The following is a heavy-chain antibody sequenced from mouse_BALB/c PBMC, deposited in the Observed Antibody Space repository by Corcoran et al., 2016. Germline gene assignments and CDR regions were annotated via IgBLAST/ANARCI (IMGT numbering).Heavy chain of an antibody. CDR1: GFNIKDTY. V-gene: IGHV14-3*02. D-gene: IGHD1-1*01. J-gene: IGHJ4*01. CDR3: ARLLRFYAMDY. Sequence: EDQLQQSGAELVKPGASVKLSCTASGFNIKDTYMHWVKQRPEQGLEWIGRIDPANGNTKYDPKFQGKATITADTSSNTAYLQLSSLTSEDTAVYYCARLLRFYAMDYWGQGTSVTVSS. CDR2: IDPANGNT.